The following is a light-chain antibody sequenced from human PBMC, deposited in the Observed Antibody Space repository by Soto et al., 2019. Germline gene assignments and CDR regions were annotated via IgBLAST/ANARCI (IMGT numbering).Light chain of an antibody. CDR3: SSYTSISTVV. J-gene: IGLJ2*01. V-gene: IGLV2-14*01. CDR2: EVR. CDR1: SSDVGGYNY. Sequence: QSALTQPASVSGSPGQSITISCTGTSSDVGGYNYVSWYQQHPGKAPKLMIYEVRNRPSGVSTRFSGSKSGNTASLIISGLQAEDEADYYCSSYTSISTVVFGGGTKVTVL.